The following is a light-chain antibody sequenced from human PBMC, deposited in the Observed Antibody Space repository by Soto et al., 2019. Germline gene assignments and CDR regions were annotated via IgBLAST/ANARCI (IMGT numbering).Light chain of an antibody. Sequence: QLVLTQSPSASASLGASVKLTCTLSSGHSSYVIAWHRQQPEKGPRYLMKLHSDGTHTKGDGIPDRFSGSSSGAERYLTISSLQSEDEADYYCQTWGTAIVVFGGGTKVTVL. CDR1: SGHSSYV. CDR3: QTWGTAIVV. V-gene: IGLV4-69*01. CDR2: LHSDGTH. J-gene: IGLJ3*02.